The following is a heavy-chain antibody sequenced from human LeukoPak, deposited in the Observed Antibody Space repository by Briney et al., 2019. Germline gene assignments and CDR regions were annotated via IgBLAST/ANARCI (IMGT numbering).Heavy chain of an antibody. J-gene: IGHJ4*02. Sequence: GESPKISCKGSGYSFTSYWIGWVRQMPGKGLEWMGIIYPGDSDTRYSPSFQGQVTISADKSISTAYLQWSGLKASDTAMYYCARRGIAAAGTEYYFDYWGQGTLVTVSS. V-gene: IGHV5-51*01. CDR2: IYPGDSDT. CDR3: ARRGIAAAGTEYYFDY. CDR1: GYSFTSYW. D-gene: IGHD6-13*01.